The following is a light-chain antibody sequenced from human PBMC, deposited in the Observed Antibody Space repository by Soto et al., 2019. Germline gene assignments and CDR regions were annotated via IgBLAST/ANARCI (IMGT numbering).Light chain of an antibody. Sequence: QSALTQPRSVSGSPGQSVTISCTGTSSDVGGYNYVSWYQQHPGKAPKLMIYDVSKRPSGVPDRFSGSKSGNTASLTISGLQAEDEADYYCCSYAGSYTFYVFGTGTMVTVL. J-gene: IGLJ1*01. CDR2: DVS. V-gene: IGLV2-11*01. CDR3: CSYAGSYTFYV. CDR1: SSDVGGYNY.